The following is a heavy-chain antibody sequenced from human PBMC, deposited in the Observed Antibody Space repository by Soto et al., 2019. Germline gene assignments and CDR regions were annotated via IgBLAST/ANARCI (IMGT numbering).Heavy chain of an antibody. D-gene: IGHD6-13*01. CDR3: AKPAAAGPMTSYFDY. Sequence: PGGSLRLSCAASGFTFSSYAMSWVRQAPGKGLEWVSGISGSGGNTYYADSVKGRFTISRDNSKNTLYLQMNSLRVEDTAVYYCAKPAAAGPMTSYFDYWGQGTPVTVSS. J-gene: IGHJ4*02. V-gene: IGHV3-23*01. CDR2: ISGSGGNT. CDR1: GFTFSSYA.